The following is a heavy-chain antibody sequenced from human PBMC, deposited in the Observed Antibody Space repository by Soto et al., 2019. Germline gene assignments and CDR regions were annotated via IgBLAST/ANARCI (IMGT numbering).Heavy chain of an antibody. Sequence: QVQLVQSGAEVKKPGSSVKVSCKASGGTFSSYTISWVRQAPGQGLEWMGRIIPILGIANYAQKFQGRVTITADKPTRTAYMELSSLRSEDTAVYYCARSPFYGDYDYYYYGMDVWGQGTTVTVSS. CDR1: GGTFSSYT. D-gene: IGHD4-17*01. J-gene: IGHJ6*02. CDR3: ARSPFYGDYDYYYYGMDV. V-gene: IGHV1-69*02. CDR2: IIPILGIA.